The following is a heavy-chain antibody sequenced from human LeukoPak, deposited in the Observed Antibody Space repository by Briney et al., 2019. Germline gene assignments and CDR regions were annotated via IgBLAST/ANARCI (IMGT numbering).Heavy chain of an antibody. J-gene: IGHJ4*02. CDR3: ARVAGDWNYFDY. CDR2: INHSGST. V-gene: IGHV4-34*01. D-gene: IGHD3/OR15-3a*01. CDR1: GGSFSGYY. Sequence: SETLSLTCAVYGGSFSGYYWSWIRQPPGKGLEWIGEINHSGSTNYNPSLKSRVTISVDTSKNQFSLKLSSVTAADTAVYYCARVAGDWNYFDYWGQGTLDTVSS.